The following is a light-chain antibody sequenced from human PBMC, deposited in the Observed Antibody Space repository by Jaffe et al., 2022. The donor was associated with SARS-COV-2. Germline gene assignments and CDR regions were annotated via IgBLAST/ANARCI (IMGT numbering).Light chain of an antibody. CDR3: QQYYSSPIT. V-gene: IGKV4-1*01. CDR1: QSVLYSSDKKNY. CDR2: WAS. J-gene: IGKJ5*01. Sequence: DIVMTQSLDSLAVSLGERATINCKSSQSVLYSSDKKNYLNWYQQKPGQPPKLLIYWASTRESGVPDRFSGSGSGTDFTLTISSLQAEDVAVYYCQQYYSSPITFGQGTRLEIK.